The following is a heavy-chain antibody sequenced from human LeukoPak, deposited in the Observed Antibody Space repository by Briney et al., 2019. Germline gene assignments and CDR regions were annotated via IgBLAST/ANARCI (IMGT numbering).Heavy chain of an antibody. CDR3: ARDCGGDCYAGYYYGMDV. V-gene: IGHV4-61*02. CDR2: IYTSGST. Sequence: SETLSLTCTVSGGSISSGSYYWSWIRQPAGKGLEWIGRIYTSGSTNYNPSLKSRVTLSVDTSKNQFSLKLSSVTAADTAVYYCARDCGGDCYAGYYYGMDVWGQGTTVTVSS. D-gene: IGHD2-21*02. CDR1: GGSISSGSYY. J-gene: IGHJ6*02.